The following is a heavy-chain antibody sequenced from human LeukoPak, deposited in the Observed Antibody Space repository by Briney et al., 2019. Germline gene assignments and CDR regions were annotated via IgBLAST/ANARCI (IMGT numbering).Heavy chain of an antibody. V-gene: IGHV5-51*01. CDR2: IYPGDSDT. CDR1: GYSFTSYW. D-gene: IGHD5-12*01. CDR3: ARQGSGYDSATYFDY. Sequence: GESLKISCKGYGYSFTSYWIGWVRQMPGKGLEWMGIIYPGDSDTRYSPSFQGQVTISADKSISTAYLQWSSLKASDTAMYYCARQGSGYDSATYFDYWGQGTLVTVSS. J-gene: IGHJ4*02.